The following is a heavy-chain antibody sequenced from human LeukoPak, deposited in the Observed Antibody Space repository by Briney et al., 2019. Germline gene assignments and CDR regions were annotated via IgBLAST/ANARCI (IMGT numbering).Heavy chain of an antibody. D-gene: IGHD3-3*01. CDR1: GGSFSGYY. CDR3: ARGLPDYDFWSGYPRSYYMDV. J-gene: IGHJ6*03. CDR2: INHSGST. Sequence: KPSETLSLTCAVYGGSFSGYYWSWIRQPPGKGLEWIGEINHSGSTNYNPSLKSRVTISVGTSKNQFSLKLSSVTAADTAVYYCARGLPDYDFWSGYPRSYYMDVWGKGTTVTVSS. V-gene: IGHV4-34*01.